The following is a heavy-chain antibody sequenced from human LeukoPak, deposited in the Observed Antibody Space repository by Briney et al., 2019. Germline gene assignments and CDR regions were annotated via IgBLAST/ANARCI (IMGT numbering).Heavy chain of an antibody. Sequence: PGGSLRLSCAASGFTVSNNYMSWVRQAPGQGLEWVSVIYSGGSTYYADSVKGRFTISRDNSKNTLYLQMNSLRAEDTAVYYCAGDRRDYYDSSGPFDYWGQGTLVAASS. V-gene: IGHV3-53*01. CDR3: AGDRRDYYDSSGPFDY. CDR2: IYSGGST. CDR1: GFTVSNNY. D-gene: IGHD3-22*01. J-gene: IGHJ4*02.